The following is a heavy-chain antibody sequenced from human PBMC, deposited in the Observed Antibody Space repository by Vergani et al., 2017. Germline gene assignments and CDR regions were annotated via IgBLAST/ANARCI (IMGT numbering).Heavy chain of an antibody. CDR2: ISGSSGYI. J-gene: IGHJ4*02. Sequence: EVQMVESGGGLVKPGGSLRLSCVASGFTFSHYSMNWVRQAPGKGLEWVSSISGSSGYIYYADSLKGRFTISRDDSKNTLYLQMTGLRADDSAVYYCAKEGHSSGHCGAFDCWGQGTLVTVSS. CDR1: GFTFSHYS. D-gene: IGHD3-22*01. CDR3: AKEGHSSGHCGAFDC. V-gene: IGHV3-21*04.